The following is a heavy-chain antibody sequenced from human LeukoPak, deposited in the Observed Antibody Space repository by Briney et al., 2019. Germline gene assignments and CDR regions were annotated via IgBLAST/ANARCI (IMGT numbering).Heavy chain of an antibody. J-gene: IGHJ3*02. CDR2: ITSSSTI. CDR3: ARAHTIFWEFDAFDI. D-gene: IGHD3-3*01. V-gene: IGHV3-69-1*01. CDR1: GFTFSSYS. Sequence: PGGSLRLSCAASGFTFSSYSMNWVRQAPGKGLEWVSSITSSSTIYYAESVKGRFTISGDNAKNSLYLQMNSLRDEDTAVYFCARAHTIFWEFDAFDIWGRGTMVTVSS.